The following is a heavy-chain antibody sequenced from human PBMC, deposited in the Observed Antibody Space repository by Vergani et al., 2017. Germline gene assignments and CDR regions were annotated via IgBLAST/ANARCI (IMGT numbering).Heavy chain of an antibody. V-gene: IGHV4-61*02. Sequence: QVQLQQWGAGLLKPSETLSLTCAVYGGSISSGSYYWSWIRQPAGKGLEWIGRIYTSGSTNYNPSLKSRVTISVDTSKNQFSLKLSSVTAADTAVYYCARSGPDYYDSSGYYYYNDYWGQGTLVTVSS. J-gene: IGHJ4*02. CDR2: IYTSGST. CDR3: ARSGPDYYDSSGYYYYNDY. CDR1: GGSISSGSYY. D-gene: IGHD3-22*01.